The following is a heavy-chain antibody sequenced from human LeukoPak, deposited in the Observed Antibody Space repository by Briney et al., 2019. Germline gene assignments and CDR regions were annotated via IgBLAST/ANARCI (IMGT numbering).Heavy chain of an antibody. V-gene: IGHV3-23*01. CDR3: ARAGVTFDWLLWAFDY. Sequence: HPGGSLRLSCAASGFTFSSYAMSWVRQAPGKGLDWVSVISGSGASTYHADSVKGRFTISRDNSKNMLYLQMNSLRAEDTAVYYCARAGVTFDWLLWAFDYWGQGTLVTVSS. D-gene: IGHD3-9*01. CDR2: ISGSGAST. CDR1: GFTFSSYA. J-gene: IGHJ4*02.